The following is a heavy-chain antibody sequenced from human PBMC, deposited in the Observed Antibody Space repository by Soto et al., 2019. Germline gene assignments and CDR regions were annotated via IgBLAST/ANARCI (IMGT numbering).Heavy chain of an antibody. D-gene: IGHD6-19*01. V-gene: IGHV3-30-3*01. CDR1: GFTFSSYA. J-gene: IGHJ4*02. CDR2: ISYDGSNK. Sequence: GSLRLSCAASGFTFSSYAMHWVRQAPGKGLEWVAVISYDGSNKYYADSVKGRFTISRDNSKNTLYLQMNSLRAEDTAVYYCARVGRWLVRGFDYWGQGTLVTVSS. CDR3: ARVGRWLVRGFDY.